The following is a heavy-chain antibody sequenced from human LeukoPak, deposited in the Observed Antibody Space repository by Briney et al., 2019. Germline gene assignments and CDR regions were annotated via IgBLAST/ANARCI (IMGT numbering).Heavy chain of an antibody. D-gene: IGHD6-13*01. J-gene: IGHJ4*02. Sequence: GGSLRLSCAASGFTFSSYSMNWVRQAPGKGLEWDSSISSSSSYIYYADSVKGRFTISRDNAKNTLYLQMSRLRAEDTAVYYCAKDDSSSWSTFDYWGQGTLVTVSS. CDR2: ISSSSSYI. CDR1: GFTFSSYS. CDR3: AKDDSSSWSTFDY. V-gene: IGHV3-21*01.